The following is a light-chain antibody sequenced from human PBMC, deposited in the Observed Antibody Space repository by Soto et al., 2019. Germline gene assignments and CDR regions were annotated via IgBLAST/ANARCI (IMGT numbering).Light chain of an antibody. V-gene: IGLV2-8*01. CDR3: RSFAGGGNHVV. CDR1: SSDVGGYNY. CDR2: EDT. J-gene: IGLJ2*01. Sequence: QSALTQPPSASGSPGQSVTISCTGTSSDVGGYNYVSWHQHQPGKAPKVIIYEDTKRPSGVPDRFSGSKSGNTASLTVSGRQAEDEADYFCRSFAGGGNHVVLGGGTKGTGL.